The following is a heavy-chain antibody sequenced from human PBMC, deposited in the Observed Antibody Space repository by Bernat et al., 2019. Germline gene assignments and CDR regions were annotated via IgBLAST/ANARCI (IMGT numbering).Heavy chain of an antibody. CDR1: GYTFTSYG. J-gene: IGHJ4*02. V-gene: IGHV1-18*01. CDR2: ISAYNGNT. D-gene: IGHD2-15*01. Sequence: QVQLVQSGAEVKKPGASVKVSCKASGYTFTSYGISWVRQAPGQGLEWMGWISAYNGNTNYAQKHQGRDTKTTDTSTSPAYMELRSLRSDDTAVDYCARDRYCSGGSCYFRRAYWGQGTLVTVSS. CDR3: ARDRYCSGGSCYFRRAY.